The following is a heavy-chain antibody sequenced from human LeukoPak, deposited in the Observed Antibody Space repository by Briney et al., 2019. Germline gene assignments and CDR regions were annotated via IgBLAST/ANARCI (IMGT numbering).Heavy chain of an antibody. Sequence: ASVKVSCKASGYTFTGYYMHWVRQAPGQGLEWMGWINPNSGGTNYAQKFQGRVTMTRDTSISTAYMELSRLRSDDTAVYYCARGGIQLWFRSGTVEYFQHWGQGTLVTVSS. CDR2: INPNSGGT. V-gene: IGHV1-2*02. D-gene: IGHD5-18*01. CDR3: ARGGIQLWFRSGTVEYFQH. CDR1: GYTFTGYY. J-gene: IGHJ1*01.